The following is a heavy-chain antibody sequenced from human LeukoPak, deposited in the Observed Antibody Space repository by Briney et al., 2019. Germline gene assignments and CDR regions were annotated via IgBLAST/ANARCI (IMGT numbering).Heavy chain of an antibody. D-gene: IGHD6-13*01. CDR3: ARERGASSWYPTANYYYYGMDV. Sequence: GASVKVSCKASGYTFTSYYMHWVRQAPGQGLEWMGIINPSGGSTSYAQKFQGRVTMTRNTSISTAYMELSSLRSEDTAVYYCARERGASSWYPTANYYYYGMDVWGQGTTVTVSS. J-gene: IGHJ6*02. CDR2: INPSGGST. CDR1: GYTFTSYY. V-gene: IGHV1-46*01.